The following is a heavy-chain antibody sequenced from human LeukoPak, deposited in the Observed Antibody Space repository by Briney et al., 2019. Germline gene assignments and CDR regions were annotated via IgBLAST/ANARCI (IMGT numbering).Heavy chain of an antibody. CDR3: ATVASGGHYHYMDV. CDR2: IYSGGTT. V-gene: IGHV3-NL1*01. CDR1: GFTFSSYG. Sequence: GGSLRLSCAASGFTFSSYGMHWVRQAPGKGLEWVSVIYSGGTTYYADSVKGRFTISRDNSKNTLYLQMGSLRAEDTAVYYCATVASGGHYHYMDVWGRGTTVTVSS. J-gene: IGHJ6*03. D-gene: IGHD3-10*01.